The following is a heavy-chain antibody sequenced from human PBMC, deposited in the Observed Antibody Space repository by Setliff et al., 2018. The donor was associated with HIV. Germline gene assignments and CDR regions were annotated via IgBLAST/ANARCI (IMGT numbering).Heavy chain of an antibody. Sequence: SVKVSCKASGGTLSSNAISWVRQAPGQGLEWMGGIIPLYGTPDFAQKFQGRLIISVDEATSTAYMELSSLRPEDTAVYFCARDRGSRSSNYYGPSGYWGQGTQVTVSS. J-gene: IGHJ4*02. CDR3: ARDRGSRSSNYYGPSGY. CDR2: IIPLYGTP. CDR1: GGTLSSNA. D-gene: IGHD3-16*01. V-gene: IGHV1-69*13.